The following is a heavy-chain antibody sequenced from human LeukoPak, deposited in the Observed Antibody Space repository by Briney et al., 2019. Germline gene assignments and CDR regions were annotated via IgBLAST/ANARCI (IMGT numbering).Heavy chain of an antibody. CDR2: IYTSGST. Sequence: SETLSLTCTVSGGSISSYYWSWIRQPAGKGPEWIGRIYTSGSTNYNPSLKSRVTMSVDTSKNQFSLKLSSVTAADTAVYYCARDSEAKDAFDIWGQGTMVTVSS. J-gene: IGHJ3*02. CDR1: GGSISSYY. V-gene: IGHV4-4*07. CDR3: ARDSEAKDAFDI.